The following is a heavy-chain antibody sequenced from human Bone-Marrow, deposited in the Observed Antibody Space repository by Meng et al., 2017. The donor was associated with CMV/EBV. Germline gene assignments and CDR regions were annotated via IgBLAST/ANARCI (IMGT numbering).Heavy chain of an antibody. D-gene: IGHD3-3*01. V-gene: IGHV1-8*01. Sequence: ASVKVSCKASGYTFTSYDINWVRQATGQGLEWMGWMNPNSGNTGYAQKFQGRVTMTRNTPISTAYMELSSLRSEDTAVYYCARAEYYYDFWSGYYNYYYGMDVWGQGTRVTGSS. CDR3: ARAEYYYDFWSGYYNYYYGMDV. CDR2: MNPNSGNT. CDR1: GYTFTSYD. J-gene: IGHJ6*02.